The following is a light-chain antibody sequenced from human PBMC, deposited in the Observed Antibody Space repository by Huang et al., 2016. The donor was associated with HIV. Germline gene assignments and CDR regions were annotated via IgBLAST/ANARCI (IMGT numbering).Light chain of an antibody. CDR1: QCISSW. CDR3: QQYNRLLT. V-gene: IGKV1-5*03. Sequence: DIQMTQSPSTLSASVGDRVAITCRASQCISSWLAWYQQKPGKAPKLLIYKASSLESGVPSRFSGSGSGTEFTLTINSLQPDDFGTYYCQQYNRLLTFGGGTKVEIK. J-gene: IGKJ4*01. CDR2: KAS.